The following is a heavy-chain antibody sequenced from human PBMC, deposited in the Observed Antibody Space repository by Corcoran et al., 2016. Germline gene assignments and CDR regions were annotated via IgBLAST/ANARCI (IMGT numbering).Heavy chain of an antibody. CDR3: VRAMWLPNWGPFDI. J-gene: IGHJ3*02. D-gene: IGHD5-12*01. CDR2: IFSNDEK. Sequence: QVTLKESGPVLLKPTETLTLTCTVSGFSLSHARMGVSWIRQPPGKALEWLAHIFSNDEKSYSTSLKSRLTIAKDTSKSHVVLTMTNMDPVDTATYYCVRAMWLPNWGPFDIWGQGTMVTVSS. CDR1: GFSLSHARMG. V-gene: IGHV2-26*01.